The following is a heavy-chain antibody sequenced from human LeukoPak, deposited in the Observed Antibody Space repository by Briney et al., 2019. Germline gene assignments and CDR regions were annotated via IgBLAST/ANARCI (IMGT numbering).Heavy chain of an antibody. CDR3: ARSKLPTVTDSFDY. D-gene: IGHD4-17*01. CDR1: GYTFASYG. CDR2: ISAYNSNT. Sequence: ASVKVSCKASGYTFASYGITWVRQAPGQGLEWMGWISAYNSNTNYAQKLQGRVTMTTDPSTSTAYMELRSLRSDDAAVYYCARSKLPTVTDSFDYWGQGTLVTVSS. V-gene: IGHV1-18*01. J-gene: IGHJ4*02.